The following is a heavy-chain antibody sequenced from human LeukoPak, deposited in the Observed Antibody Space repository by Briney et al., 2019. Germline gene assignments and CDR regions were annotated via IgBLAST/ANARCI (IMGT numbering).Heavy chain of an antibody. J-gene: IGHJ3*02. CDR1: GGSISSGSYY. D-gene: IGHD4-17*01. CDR2: IYTSGST. Sequence: SQTLSLTCTVSGGSISSGSYYWSWIRQPAGMGLEWIGRIYTSGSTNYNPSLKSRVAMSVDTSKRQLSLRLTSVTAADTAVYYCARTWWHDYGFGYAFDIWGQGTMVTVSS. CDR3: ARTWWHDYGFGYAFDI. V-gene: IGHV4-61*02.